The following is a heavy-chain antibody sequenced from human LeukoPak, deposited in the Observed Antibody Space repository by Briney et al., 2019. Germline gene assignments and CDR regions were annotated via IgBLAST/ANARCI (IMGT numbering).Heavy chain of an antibody. CDR2: ISYSGGST. J-gene: IGHJ4*02. CDR1: GFTFSINA. D-gene: IGHD2-15*01. V-gene: IGHV3-23*01. Sequence: PGGSLRLSCATSGFTFSINAMSWVRQAPGKGLEWVSVISYSGGSTYYADSVKGRFTISRDNSKNTLYLQTNSLRAEDTAVYYCAKPVCSGGSCSYYFDYWGQGTLVTVSS. CDR3: AKPVCSGGSCSYYFDY.